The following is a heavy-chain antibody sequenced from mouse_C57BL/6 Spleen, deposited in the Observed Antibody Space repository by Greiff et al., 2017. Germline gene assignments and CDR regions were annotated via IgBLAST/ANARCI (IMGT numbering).Heavy chain of an antibody. CDR2: ISSGGSYT. Sequence: VQLKESGGDLVKPGGSLKLSCAASGFTFSSYGMSWVRQTPDKRLEWVATISSGGSYTYYPDSVKGRFTISRDNAKNTLYLQMSSLKSEDTAMDYCARQRGGSTTGDYWGQGTTLTVSS. D-gene: IGHD1-1*01. CDR3: ARQRGGSTTGDY. CDR1: GFTFSSYG. V-gene: IGHV5-6*01. J-gene: IGHJ2*01.